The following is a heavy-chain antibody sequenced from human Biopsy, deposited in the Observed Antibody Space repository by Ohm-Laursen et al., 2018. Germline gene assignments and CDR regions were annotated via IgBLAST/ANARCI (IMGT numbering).Heavy chain of an antibody. CDR3: ARDDDTTGHYMILNH. V-gene: IGHV3-33*01. J-gene: IGHJ5*02. D-gene: IGHD3-9*01. CDR1: GFAFSYYG. Sequence: SLRLSFAASGFAFSYYGLHWVRQAPGKGLQWVAVMWSDGINKNYADSVKGRFTVSRDNSNNVLYLQMSSLRDEDSAVYYCARDDDTTGHYMILNHWGRGTLVTVSS. CDR2: MWSDGINK.